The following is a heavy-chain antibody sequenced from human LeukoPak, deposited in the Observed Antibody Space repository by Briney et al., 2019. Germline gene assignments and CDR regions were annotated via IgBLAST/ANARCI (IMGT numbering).Heavy chain of an antibody. CDR2: IYYSGST. D-gene: IGHD3-3*01. Sequence: SETLSLTCTVSGGSISSSSYYWGWIRQPPGKGLEWIGSIYYSGSTYYNPSLKSRVTISVYTSKNQFSLKLSSVTAADTAVYYCARTQQYYYDFWSGYKNYFDYWGQGTLVTVSS. CDR3: ARTQQYYYDFWSGYKNYFDY. J-gene: IGHJ4*02. V-gene: IGHV4-39*01. CDR1: GGSISSSSYY.